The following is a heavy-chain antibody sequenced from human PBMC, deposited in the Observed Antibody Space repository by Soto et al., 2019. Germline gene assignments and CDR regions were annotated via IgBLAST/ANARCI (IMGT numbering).Heavy chain of an antibody. V-gene: IGHV4-39*01. Sequence: QLQLQESGPGLVKPSETLSLTCTVSGGSISSSSYWGWIRQPPGKGLEWIGSIYYSGSTYYNPSLKSRVTISVDTSKNQFSLKLSSVTAADTAVYYCARHTPAISISDHWGQGTLVTVSS. J-gene: IGHJ4*02. CDR1: GGSISSSSY. CDR3: ARHTPAISISDH. CDR2: IYYSGST. D-gene: IGHD2-15*01.